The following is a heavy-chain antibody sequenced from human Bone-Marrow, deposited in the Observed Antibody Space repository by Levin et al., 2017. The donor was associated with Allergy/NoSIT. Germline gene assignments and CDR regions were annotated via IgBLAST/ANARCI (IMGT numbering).Heavy chain of an antibody. J-gene: IGHJ2*01. CDR3: ARRMYYFDGGRDYWYFDL. CDR2: IFHTGNT. CDR1: GGSISSNRHY. V-gene: IGHV4-39*01. D-gene: IGHD3-9*01. Sequence: SETLSLTCTVSGGSISSNRHYWGWIRQPPGKALEWIGSIFHTGNTYYNPSVKSRATISIDTSKNQISLQLMSATVADTAVYYCARRMYYFDGGRDYWYFDLWGRGTLLSVSS.